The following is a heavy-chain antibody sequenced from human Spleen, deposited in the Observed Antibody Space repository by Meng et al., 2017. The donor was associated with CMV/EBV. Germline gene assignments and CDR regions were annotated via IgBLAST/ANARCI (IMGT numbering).Heavy chain of an antibody. CDR3: ARESSEWIQLWFYFDY. CDR2: INHSGNT. CDR1: GGSFSGYY. Sequence: SETLSLTCAVYGGSFSGYYWSWIRQPPGKGLEWIGEINHSGNTNYNPSLKSRVTISVDTSKNQFSLKLSSVTAADTAVYYCARESSEWIQLWFYFDYWGQGTLVTVSS. V-gene: IGHV4-34*01. J-gene: IGHJ4*02. D-gene: IGHD5-18*01.